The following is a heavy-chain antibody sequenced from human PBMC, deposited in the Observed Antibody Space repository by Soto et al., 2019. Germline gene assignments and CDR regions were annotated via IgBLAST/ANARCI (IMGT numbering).Heavy chain of an antibody. CDR1: GFTFSSYE. J-gene: IGHJ4*02. CDR2: ISSSGATI. D-gene: IGHD4-4*01. V-gene: IGHV3-48*03. CDR3: ASAVLGASKNNN. Sequence: GGSLRLSCAASGFTFSSYEMNWVRQAPGKGLEWVSYISSSGATIYYADSVKGRFTVSRDNAKNSLYLQMNSLRAEDTAVYYCASAVLGASKNNNWGQGTLVTVSS.